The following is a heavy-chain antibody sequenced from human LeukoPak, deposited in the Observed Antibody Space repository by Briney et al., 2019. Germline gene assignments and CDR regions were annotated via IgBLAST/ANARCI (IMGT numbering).Heavy chain of an antibody. D-gene: IGHD3-22*01. V-gene: IGHV1-2*02. CDR1: GYTFTGYY. J-gene: IGHJ3*02. CDR2: TNPNSGGT. Sequence: ASVKVSCKASGYTFTGYYMHWVRQAPGQGIEWMGWTNPNSGGTNYAQKFQGRVTMTRDTSISTAYMEPSRLRSDDTAVYYCARRGYYYDSSGRPADAFDIWGQGTMVTVSS. CDR3: ARRGYYYDSSGRPADAFDI.